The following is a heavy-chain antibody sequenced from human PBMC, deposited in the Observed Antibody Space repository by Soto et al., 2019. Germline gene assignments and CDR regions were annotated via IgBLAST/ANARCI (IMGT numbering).Heavy chain of an antibody. J-gene: IGHJ4*02. D-gene: IGHD5-18*01. V-gene: IGHV1-69*10. CDR2: IIPVLGVG. CDR1: GGTFGNHA. Sequence: SVKFSCKASGGTFGNHAIIWLRQAPGQGLEWLGGIIPVLGVGDNAQKFQGRVTITADASTSTAYLELSSLRSEDTALYYCAREAGYTYGYVFDYWGQGTLVTVSS. CDR3: AREAGYTYGYVFDY.